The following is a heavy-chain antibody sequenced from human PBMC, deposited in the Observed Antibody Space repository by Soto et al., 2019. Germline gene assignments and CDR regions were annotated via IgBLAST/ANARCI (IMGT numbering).Heavy chain of an antibody. CDR3: ARGGFFGYSYGPYYYMDF. D-gene: IGHD5-18*01. CDR2: IYYSGST. Sequence: SETLSLTCTVSGGSISSYYWSWIRQPPGKGLEWIGYIYYSGSTNYNPSLKSRVTISVDTSKNQFSLKLSSVTAADTAVYYCARGGFFGYSYGPYYYMDFWGKGTTVTVAS. CDR1: GGSISSYY. V-gene: IGHV4-59*01. J-gene: IGHJ6*03.